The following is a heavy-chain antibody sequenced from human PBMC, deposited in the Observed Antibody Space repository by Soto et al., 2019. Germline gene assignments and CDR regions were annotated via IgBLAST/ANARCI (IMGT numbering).Heavy chain of an antibody. Sequence: QPGGSLRLSCAASGFTFSSYAMSWVRQASGKGLEWVSAIGGSGDITYYADSVKGRFTISRDNSKNTLFLQMNSLRAEDTAVYYCAKDTWRGYCSSTTCTSPVDYWGQGTLVTVSS. V-gene: IGHV3-23*01. CDR2: IGGSGDIT. J-gene: IGHJ4*02. CDR1: GFTFSSYA. D-gene: IGHD2-2*01. CDR3: AKDTWRGYCSSTTCTSPVDY.